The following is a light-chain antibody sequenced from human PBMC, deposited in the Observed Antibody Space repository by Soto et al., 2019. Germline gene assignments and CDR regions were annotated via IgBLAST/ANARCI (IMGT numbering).Light chain of an antibody. CDR1: QSVSSN. Sequence: EIVMTQSPVTLSVSPGERVTLSCRASQSVSSNLAWYQQKPGQAPSLLIYGAFTRATGIPARFSGTGSGTEFTLTISSLQSEDFALYYCQQYNDWPLTFGQGTKLDIK. J-gene: IGKJ1*01. V-gene: IGKV3-15*01. CDR3: QQYNDWPLT. CDR2: GAF.